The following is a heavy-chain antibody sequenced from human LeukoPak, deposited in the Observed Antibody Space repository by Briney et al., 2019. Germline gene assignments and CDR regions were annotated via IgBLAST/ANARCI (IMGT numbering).Heavy chain of an antibody. J-gene: IGHJ4*02. D-gene: IGHD6-19*01. CDR2: IYYSGST. CDR1: GGSISSYY. Sequence: SETLSLTCTVSGGSISSYYWSWIRQPPGEGLEWIGYIYYSGSTNYNPSLKSRVTISVDTSKNQFSLKLSSVTAADTAVYYCARETAVAGTFDYWGQGTLVTVSS. V-gene: IGHV4-59*01. CDR3: ARETAVAGTFDY.